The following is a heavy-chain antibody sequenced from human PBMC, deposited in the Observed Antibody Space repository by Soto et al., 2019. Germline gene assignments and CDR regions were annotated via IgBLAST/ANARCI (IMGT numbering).Heavy chain of an antibody. Sequence: EVQLVESGGGLVQPGESLRLSCAASGFTVSSNYMNWVRQAPGKGLEWVSVITYAGSAYYADSVKVKFTTSRDNSKNTLYLQMNSLRAEDTAVYYCARGGGNSGSLRYFAYWGQGTLVTVST. CDR2: ITYAGSA. CDR1: GFTVSSNY. CDR3: ARGGGNSGSLRYFAY. V-gene: IGHV3-66*01. J-gene: IGHJ4*02. D-gene: IGHD3-10*01.